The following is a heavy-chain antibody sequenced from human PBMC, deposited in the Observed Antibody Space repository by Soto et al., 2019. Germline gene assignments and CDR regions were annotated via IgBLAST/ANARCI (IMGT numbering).Heavy chain of an antibody. D-gene: IGHD3-22*01. CDR3: ARDSGSSGYTRSDAFDI. CDR2: ISSSSSYI. CDR1: GFTFSSYS. Sequence: EVQLVESGGGLVKPGGSLRLSCAASGFTFSSYSMNWVRQAPGKGLEWVSSISSSSSYIYYADSVKGRFTISRDNAKNSLYLQMNRLRAEDTAVYYCARDSGSSGYTRSDAFDIWGQGTMVTVSS. J-gene: IGHJ3*02. V-gene: IGHV3-21*01.